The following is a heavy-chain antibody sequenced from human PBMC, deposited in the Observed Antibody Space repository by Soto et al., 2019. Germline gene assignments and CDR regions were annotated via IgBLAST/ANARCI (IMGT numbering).Heavy chain of an antibody. J-gene: IGHJ4*02. Sequence: QVQLQESGPGLVKPSQTLSLTCTVSGGSISSGGYYWSWIRQHPGKGLEWIGYIYYSGSTYYNPSLKSRVTTSVDTSKNQFSLKLSSVTAADTAVYDCARGRFGSGSHGFDYWGQGTLVTVSS. CDR3: ARGRFGSGSHGFDY. CDR1: GGSISSGGYY. D-gene: IGHD3-10*01. V-gene: IGHV4-31*03. CDR2: IYYSGST.